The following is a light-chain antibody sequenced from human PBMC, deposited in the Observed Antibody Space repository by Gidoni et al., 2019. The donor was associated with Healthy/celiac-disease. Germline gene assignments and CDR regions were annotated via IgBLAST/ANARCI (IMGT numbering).Light chain of an antibody. J-gene: IGLJ2*01. CDR1: SRAVGGYNY. Sequence: QSALTQPASVSGSPGPSITIACPGTSRAVGGYNYVSWSQQPPGKAPKLMIYDVSNRHSAVSNRFSGSKSGNTASLTISGLQAEDEADYYCSSYTSSSPVVFGGGTKLTVL. CDR2: DVS. V-gene: IGLV2-14*01. CDR3: SSYTSSSPVV.